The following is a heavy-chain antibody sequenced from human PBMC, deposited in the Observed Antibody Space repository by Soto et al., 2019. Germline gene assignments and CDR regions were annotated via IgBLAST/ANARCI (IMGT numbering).Heavy chain of an antibody. CDR2: ISGSGDSA. V-gene: IGHV3-23*01. D-gene: IGHD6-19*01. CDR1: GFIFRDYA. J-gene: IGHJ4*02. Sequence: VQLLESGGGLVQPGGSLRLSCAASGFIFRDYAMKWFRQAPGKGLEWGSDISGSGDSARYADSVKGRFTISRDNSRDTLYLQMTSLRVDDTAVYYCGKERRGSGWSVCDFWGQGDLVTVSS. CDR3: GKERRGSGWSVCDF.